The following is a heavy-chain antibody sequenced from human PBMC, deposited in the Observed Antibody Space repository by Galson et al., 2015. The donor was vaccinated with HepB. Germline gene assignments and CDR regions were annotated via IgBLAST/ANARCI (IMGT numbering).Heavy chain of an antibody. CDR1: GYTFTGYY. V-gene: IGHV1-2*06. J-gene: IGHJ6*02. Sequence: SVKVSCKASGYTFTGYYMHWVRQAPGQGLEWMGQINPNSGGTNYAQKFQGRVTMTRGASISTAYMELSRLRSDDTAMYYCARAQGYSDFYGMDVWGQGTTVTVSS. CDR3: ARAQGYSDFYGMDV. D-gene: IGHD5-18*01. CDR2: INPNSGGT.